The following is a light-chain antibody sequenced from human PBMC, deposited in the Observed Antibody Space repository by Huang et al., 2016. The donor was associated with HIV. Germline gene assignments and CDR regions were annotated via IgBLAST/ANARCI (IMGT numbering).Light chain of an antibody. CDR1: QNSNTH. Sequence: EIVLTQSPATLSFFPGQRVSLSCRASQNSNTHLAWSKQITGQPPRLLIYDASSRVPGVAARFSGSGSGTDFTLTISSLESEDFATYYCQQRVNGLTFGGGTKV. V-gene: IGKV3-11*01. CDR3: QQRVNGLT. J-gene: IGKJ4*01. CDR2: DAS.